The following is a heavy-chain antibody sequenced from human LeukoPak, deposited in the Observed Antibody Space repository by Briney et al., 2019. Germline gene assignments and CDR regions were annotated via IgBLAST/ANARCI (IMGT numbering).Heavy chain of an antibody. J-gene: IGHJ4*02. CDR3: ARGIEAGYDY. CDR2: MNPTSGNT. D-gene: IGHD5-12*01. CDR1: GYTFTSYD. V-gene: IGHV1-8*01. Sequence: VASVKVSCKASGYTFTSYDINWVRQASGQGLEWIGWMNPTSGNTGYAQKFQGRVTMTRDTSISTAYMELSSLGSEDTAVYFCARGIEAGYDYWGQGTLVTVSS.